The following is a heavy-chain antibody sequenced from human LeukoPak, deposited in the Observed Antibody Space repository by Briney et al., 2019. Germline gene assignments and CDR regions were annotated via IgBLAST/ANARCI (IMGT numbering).Heavy chain of an antibody. V-gene: IGHV1-69*13. J-gene: IGHJ6*03. CDR2: IIPIFGTA. D-gene: IGHD2-2*01. Sequence: GASVKVSCKTSGGTFSSYAISWVRQAPGQGLEWMGGIIPIFGTANYAQKFQGRVTITADESTSTAYMELSSLRSEDTAVYYCARGVLGYCSSTSCRYYYYYYMDVWGKGTTVTVSS. CDR1: GGTFSSYA. CDR3: ARGVLGYCSSTSCRYYYYYYMDV.